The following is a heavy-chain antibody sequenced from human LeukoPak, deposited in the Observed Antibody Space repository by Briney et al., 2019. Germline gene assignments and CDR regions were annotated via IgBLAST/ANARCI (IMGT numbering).Heavy chain of an antibody. CDR2: IYYSGST. D-gene: IGHD2-15*01. Sequence: SETLSLTCTVSGGSISSSSYYWGWIRQPPGKGLEWIGSIYYSGSTYYNPSLKSRATISVDTSKNQFSLKPSSVTAADTAVYYCARLGYCSGGSCYSVSVYYFDYWGQGTLVTVSS. V-gene: IGHV4-39*01. J-gene: IGHJ4*02. CDR3: ARLGYCSGGSCYSVSVYYFDY. CDR1: GGSISSSSYY.